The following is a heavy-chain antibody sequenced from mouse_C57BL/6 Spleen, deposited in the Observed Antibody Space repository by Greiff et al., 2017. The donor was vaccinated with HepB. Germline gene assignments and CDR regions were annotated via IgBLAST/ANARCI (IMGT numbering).Heavy chain of an antibody. J-gene: IGHJ2*01. CDR2: ISYDGSN. D-gene: IGHD3-1*01. CDR3: ARAGVEYFDY. CDR1: GYSITSGYY. Sequence: EVKLLESGPGLVKPSQSLSLTCSVTGYSITSGYYWNWIRQFPGNKLEWMGYISYDGSNNYNPSLKNRISITRDTSKNQFFLKLNSVTTEDTATYYCARAGVEYFDYWGQGTTLTVSS. V-gene: IGHV3-6*01.